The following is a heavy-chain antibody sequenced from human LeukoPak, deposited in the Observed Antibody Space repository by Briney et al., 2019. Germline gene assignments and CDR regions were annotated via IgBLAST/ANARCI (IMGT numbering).Heavy chain of an antibody. J-gene: IGHJ4*02. Sequence: PSETLSLTCTVSGYSISTGYYWDWIRQPPGKGLEWIGTFYHGGSTYYNPSLKSRVTISVDTSKNQFSLKLSSVTAADTAVYYCASFAEYSSSWYLFNYWGQGTLVTVSS. D-gene: IGHD6-13*01. CDR3: ASFAEYSSSWYLFNY. CDR1: GYSISTGYY. CDR2: FYHGGST. V-gene: IGHV4-38-2*02.